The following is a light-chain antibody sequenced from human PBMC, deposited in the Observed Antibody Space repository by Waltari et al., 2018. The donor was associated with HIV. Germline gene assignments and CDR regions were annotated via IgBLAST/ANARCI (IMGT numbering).Light chain of an antibody. J-gene: IGLJ3*02. CDR3: AAWDDSLNGHWV. CDR1: SSNIGRTT. Sequence: QSVLTQPPSASGPPGQRVTMSFSGSSSNIGRTTVNWYQQLPGTAPKLLIFSDTQRPSGVPDRFSGSKSGTSASLAISGLQSEDEGDYYCAAWDDSLNGHWVFGGGTRVTVL. CDR2: SDT. V-gene: IGLV1-44*01.